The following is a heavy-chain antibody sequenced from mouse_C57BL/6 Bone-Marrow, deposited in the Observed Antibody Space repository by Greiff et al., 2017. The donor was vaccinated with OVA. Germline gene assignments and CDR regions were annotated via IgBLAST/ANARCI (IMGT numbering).Heavy chain of an antibody. V-gene: IGHV7-3*01. CDR3: ARYKGRVAVDYFDY. D-gene: IGHD1-1*01. CDR1: GFTFTNYY. J-gene: IGHJ2*01. CDR2: IRNKPNGSTT. Sequence: EVMLVESGGGLVQPGDSLSLSCAASGFTFTNYYMSWVRQPPGKALEWLAFIRNKPNGSTTEYSASVKGRFTISIDNSQSILYLQMNALRAEDSATYYCARYKGRVAVDYFDYWGQGTALTVAS.